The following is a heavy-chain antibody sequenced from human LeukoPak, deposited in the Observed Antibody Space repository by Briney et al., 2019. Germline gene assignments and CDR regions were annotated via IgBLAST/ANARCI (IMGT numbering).Heavy chain of an antibody. V-gene: IGHV1-46*01. CDR2: INPSGGST. J-gene: IGHJ4*02. D-gene: IGHD2/OR15-2a*01. Sequence: ASVKVSCKASGYTFTSYYMHWVRQAPGQGLEWMGIINPSGGSTSYAQKFQGRVTMTTDTSTSTAYMELRSLRSDDTAVYYCARGRTTLDYWGQGTLVTVSS. CDR1: GYTFTSYY. CDR3: ARGRTTLDY.